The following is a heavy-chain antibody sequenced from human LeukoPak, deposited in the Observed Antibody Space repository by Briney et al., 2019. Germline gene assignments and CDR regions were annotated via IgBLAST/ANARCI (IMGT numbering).Heavy chain of an antibody. CDR1: GGPISSYY. CDR3: ARTTYYYYYYMDV. CDR2: INHSGST. J-gene: IGHJ6*03. Sequence: SETLSLTCTVSGGPISSYYWSWIRQPPGKGLEWIGEINHSGSTNYNPSLKSRVTISVGTSKNQFSLKLSSVTAADTAVYYCARTTYYYYYYMDVWGKGTTVTVSS. V-gene: IGHV4-34*01. D-gene: IGHD1-14*01.